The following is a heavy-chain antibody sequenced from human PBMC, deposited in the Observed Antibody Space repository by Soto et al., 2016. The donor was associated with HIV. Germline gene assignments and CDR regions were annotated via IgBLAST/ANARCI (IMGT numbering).Heavy chain of an antibody. J-gene: IGHJ2*01. V-gene: IGHV3-30*04. D-gene: IGHD3-22*01. CDR3: ARVGGRYYDSSGYYPWYFDL. CDR2: ISYDGSNK. Sequence: VQLVESGGGVVQPGRSLRLSCAASGFTFSSYAMHWVRQAPGKGLEWVAVISYDGSNKYYADSVKGRFTISRDNSKNTLYLQMNSLRAEDTAVYYCARVGGRYYDSSGYYPWYFDLVGAVATWSLSP. CDR1: GFTFSSYA.